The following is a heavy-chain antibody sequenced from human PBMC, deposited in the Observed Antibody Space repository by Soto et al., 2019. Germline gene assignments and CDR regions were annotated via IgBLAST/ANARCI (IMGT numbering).Heavy chain of an antibody. V-gene: IGHV3-7*01. J-gene: IGHJ4*02. CDR1: GFTFSSYW. D-gene: IGHD6-19*01. Sequence: GGSLRLSCAASGFTFSSYWMSWVRQAPGKGLEWVANIKQDGSEKYYVDSVKGRFTISRDNAKNSLYLQMNSLRAEDTAVYYCARQDSSGWYVMPSTSYYFDYWGQGTLVTVSS. CDR3: ARQDSSGWYVMPSTSYYFDY. CDR2: IKQDGSEK.